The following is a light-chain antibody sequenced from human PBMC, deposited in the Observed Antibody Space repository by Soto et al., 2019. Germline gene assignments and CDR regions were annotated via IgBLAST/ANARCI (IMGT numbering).Light chain of an antibody. CDR2: AAS. J-gene: IGKJ1*01. CDR3: QQNYIAPPT. Sequence: DIQMTQSPSSLSASVGDRVTITCRASQIINSYLSWYQLRPGKAPKLLIYAASNLQSGVPSRFSGSWSGTNFTLTISSLQPEDFATYSCQQNYIAPPTFGQGTKVEIK. V-gene: IGKV1-39*01. CDR1: QIINSY.